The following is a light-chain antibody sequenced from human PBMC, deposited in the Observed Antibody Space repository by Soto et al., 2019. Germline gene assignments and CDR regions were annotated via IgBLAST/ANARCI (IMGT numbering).Light chain of an antibody. CDR1: QSVSSN. CDR3: QQYNNWPLT. J-gene: IGKJ4*01. Sequence: EIIVTQSPATLSVSPGERVTLSCRASQSVSSNLAWYVQKPGQAPRLLIYDASTRATRVPARFSGSGSGTEVNLTISSLQSEDFAIYSCQQYNNWPLTFGGGTKVEIK. CDR2: DAS. V-gene: IGKV3-15*01.